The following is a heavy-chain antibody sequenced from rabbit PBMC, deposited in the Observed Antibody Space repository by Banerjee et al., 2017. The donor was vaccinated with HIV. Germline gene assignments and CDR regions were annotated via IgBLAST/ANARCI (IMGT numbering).Heavy chain of an antibody. CDR3: ARDLAAVTGWNFGL. D-gene: IGHD7-1*01. Sequence: QEQLEESGGDLVKPEGSLTLTCTASGFSFSSSYWICWVRQAPGKGLEWTACIDTGSSRTYYASWAKGRFTITRSTSLNTVTLQLNSLTAADTATYFCARDLAAVTGWNFGLWGQGTLVTVS. V-gene: IGHV1S45*01. J-gene: IGHJ3*01. CDR1: GFSFSSSYW. CDR2: IDTGSSRT.